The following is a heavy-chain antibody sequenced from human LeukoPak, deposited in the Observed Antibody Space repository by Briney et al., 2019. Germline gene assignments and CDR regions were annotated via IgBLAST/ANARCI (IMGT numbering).Heavy chain of an antibody. Sequence: GGSLRLSCAASGFTFSTYSMNWVRQAPGKGLEWVSSISNYSNYINYADSVKGRFTISRDNAKNSLYLQMNSLRAEDTAVYYCARSRTTVTKDALDYWGQGTLVSVSS. D-gene: IGHD4-17*01. V-gene: IGHV3-21*01. CDR3: ARSRTTVTKDALDY. CDR1: GFTFSTYS. J-gene: IGHJ4*02. CDR2: ISNYSNYI.